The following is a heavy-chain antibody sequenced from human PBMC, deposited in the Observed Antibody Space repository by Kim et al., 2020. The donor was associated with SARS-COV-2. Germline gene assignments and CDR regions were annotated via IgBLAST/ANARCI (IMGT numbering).Heavy chain of an antibody. CDR2: T. D-gene: IGHD3-16*01. CDR3: ARVGAMGAFDY. V-gene: IGHV3-64*02. J-gene: IGHJ4*02. Sequence: TYYADSVKSRFPISIDSSKNTLYLQMGSLRAEDMAVYYCARVGAMGAFDYWGQGALVTVSS.